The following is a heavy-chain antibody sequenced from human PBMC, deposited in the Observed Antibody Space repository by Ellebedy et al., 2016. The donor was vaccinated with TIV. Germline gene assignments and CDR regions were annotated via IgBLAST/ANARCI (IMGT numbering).Heavy chain of an antibody. CDR3: AKDAWERARISWEHNH. D-gene: IGHD5-24*01. J-gene: IGHJ4*02. V-gene: IGHV3-23*01. CDR1: GFTFSRYA. CDR2: IFGSGGGI. Sequence: GESLKISCAASGFTFSRYAMSWVRQAPGKGLEWVSGIFGSGGGISYADSVKGRFTISRDNSKNTLNLQMNSLRPEDTAVYYCAKDAWERARISWEHNHWGQGTLVTVSS.